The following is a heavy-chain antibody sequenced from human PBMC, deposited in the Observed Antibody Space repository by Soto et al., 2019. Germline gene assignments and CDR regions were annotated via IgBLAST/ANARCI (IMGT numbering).Heavy chain of an antibody. CDR1: GWSFSGHC. Sequence: WEPLSLTCAVFGWSFSGHCWTWLRHSPGKRLEWIGEINHSGSTNYNPFLKSRVTISVDTSKNQFSLKLSSVTAADTAVYYCARGSADIAVAGTEVGDYWGQGNLVTVS. D-gene: IGHD6-19*01. V-gene: IGHV4-34*01. CDR3: ARGSADIAVAGTEVGDY. CDR2: INHSGST. J-gene: IGHJ4*02.